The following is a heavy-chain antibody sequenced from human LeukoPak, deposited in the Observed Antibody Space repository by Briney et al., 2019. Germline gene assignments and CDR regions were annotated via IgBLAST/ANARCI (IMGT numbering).Heavy chain of an antibody. D-gene: IGHD3-9*01. CDR3: AKAFYDILTGPISTWAFDI. CDR1: GFTFSSYA. V-gene: IGHV3-23*01. Sequence: GGSLRLSCAASGFTFSSYAMSWVRQAPGKGLEWVSAISGSGGSTYYADSVKGRFTISRDNSKNTLYLQMNSLRAEDTAVYYCAKAFYDILTGPISTWAFDIWGQGTMVTVSS. J-gene: IGHJ3*02. CDR2: ISGSGGST.